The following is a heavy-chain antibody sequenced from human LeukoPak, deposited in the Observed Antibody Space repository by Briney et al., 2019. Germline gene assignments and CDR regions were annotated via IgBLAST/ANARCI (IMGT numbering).Heavy chain of an antibody. V-gene: IGHV4-30-2*01. Sequence: SQTLSLTCAVSGVSISSCGYYWSCIRQPPGKDREWIEYIYHSWSIYCNPFLKSRVTISVDRSKNQFSLKLSSVTAADTAVYYCASYDCSGYYFDYWGQRTLVSVSS. J-gene: IGHJ4*02. D-gene: IGHD3-22*01. CDR1: GVSISSCGYY. CDR2: IYHSWSI. CDR3: ASYDCSGYYFDY.